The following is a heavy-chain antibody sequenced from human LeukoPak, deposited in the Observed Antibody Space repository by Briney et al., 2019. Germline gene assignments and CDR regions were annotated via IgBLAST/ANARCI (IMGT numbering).Heavy chain of an antibody. CDR2: IYHSGSA. V-gene: IGHV4-30-2*01. J-gene: IGHJ4*02. Sequence: SQTLSLTCAVSGGSISSGGYSWSWIRQPPGKGLEWIGYIYHSGSAYYNPSLKSRVTISVDRSKNQFSLKLSSVTAADTAVYYCARGQGYCSSTSCYRGVPYYFDYWGQGTLVTVSS. CDR1: GGSISSGGYS. CDR3: ARGQGYCSSTSCYRGVPYYFDY. D-gene: IGHD2-2*02.